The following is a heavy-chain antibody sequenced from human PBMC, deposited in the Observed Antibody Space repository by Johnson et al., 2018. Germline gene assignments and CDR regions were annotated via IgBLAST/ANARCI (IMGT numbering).Heavy chain of an antibody. Sequence: QVQLVESGAEVKKPGASVKVSCKASGGTFSSYAISWVRQAPGQGLEWMGGIIPILGIANYAQKFQGRVTITADESTGTPYMELSSLRSGDTAVYYCARQMVRGVIRLNWFDPWGQGTLVTVSS. D-gene: IGHD3-10*01. CDR1: GGTFSSYA. CDR2: IIPILGIA. CDR3: ARQMVRGVIRLNWFDP. V-gene: IGHV1-69*01. J-gene: IGHJ5*02.